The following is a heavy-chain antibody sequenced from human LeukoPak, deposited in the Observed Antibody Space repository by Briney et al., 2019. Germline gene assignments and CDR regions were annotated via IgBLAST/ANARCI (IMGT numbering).Heavy chain of an antibody. V-gene: IGHV3-30*02. CDR3: AKDPYSYGSYFDY. D-gene: IGHD5-18*01. J-gene: IGHJ4*02. CDR2: IWYDGRDK. CDR1: GFSFSGCG. Sequence: PGGSLRLSCAASGFSFSGCGMHWVRQAPGKGLEWVAFIWYDGRDKYYAGSVKGQFTISRDNSKSALYLQMNSLRPEDTAVYYCAKDPYSYGSYFDYWGQGTVVTVSS.